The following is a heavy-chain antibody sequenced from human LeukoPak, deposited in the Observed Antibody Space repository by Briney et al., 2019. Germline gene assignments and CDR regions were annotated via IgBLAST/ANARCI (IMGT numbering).Heavy chain of an antibody. CDR2: IWSDGSDK. D-gene: IGHD4-11*01. Sequence: GSLRLSCAASGFTFSSYWMHWVRQTPGAGLEWVAVIWSDGSDKYYAKSVKGRFTISRDNSKNSLFLQMNSLRAEDTAVYYCAKDAQRGFDYSNSLQNWGQGILVTVSS. J-gene: IGHJ1*01. CDR3: AKDAQRGFDYSNSLQN. CDR1: GFTFSSYW. V-gene: IGHV3-33*06.